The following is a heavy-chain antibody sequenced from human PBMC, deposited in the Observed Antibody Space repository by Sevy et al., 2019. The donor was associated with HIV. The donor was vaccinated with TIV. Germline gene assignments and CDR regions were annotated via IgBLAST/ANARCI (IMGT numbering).Heavy chain of an antibody. CDR1: GFTFSSYG. V-gene: IGHV3-33*01. CDR2: IWYDGSNK. CDR3: ARGYCDYRIDAFAI. J-gene: IGHJ3*02. D-gene: IGHD4-17*01. Sequence: GVSLRLSCAASGFTFSSYGMHWVRQAPGKGLEWVAVIWYDGSNKYYADSVKGRFTISRDNSKNTLYLQMNSLRAEDTAVYYCARGYCDYRIDAFAIWGQGTMVTVSS.